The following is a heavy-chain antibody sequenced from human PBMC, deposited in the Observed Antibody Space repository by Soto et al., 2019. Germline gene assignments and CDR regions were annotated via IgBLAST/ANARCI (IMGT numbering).Heavy chain of an antibody. J-gene: IGHJ6*02. V-gene: IGHV1-2*02. CDR3: ARNMDYYYGRGSGNGHGV. CDR2: INPKFGDT. D-gene: IGHD3-10*02. CDR1: GSTFTAYN. Sequence: QVRLVQSGAEVKEPGDSVRVSCEASGSTFTAYNIHWVRQAPGQGLEWMGWINPKFGDTGYAQDFQGRVSMTSDMSISTVYMELSRLTSDDTAIYYCARNMDYYYGRGSGNGHGVWGQGTTVTVFS.